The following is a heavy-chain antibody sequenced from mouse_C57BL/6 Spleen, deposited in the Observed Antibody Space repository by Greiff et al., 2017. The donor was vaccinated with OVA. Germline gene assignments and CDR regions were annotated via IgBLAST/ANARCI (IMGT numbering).Heavy chain of an antibody. Sequence: EVKLQESGPELVKPGASVKLPCKASGYTFTDYNMDWVKQSHGKSLEWIGDINPNNGGTIYNQKFKGKATLTVDKSSSTAYMELRSLTSEDTAVYYCARAGGNRGKNWADYYAMDYWGQGTSVTVSS. CDR2: INPNNGGT. CDR3: ARAGGNRGKNWADYYAMDY. V-gene: IGHV1-18*01. D-gene: IGHD4-1*01. J-gene: IGHJ4*01. CDR1: GYTFTDYN.